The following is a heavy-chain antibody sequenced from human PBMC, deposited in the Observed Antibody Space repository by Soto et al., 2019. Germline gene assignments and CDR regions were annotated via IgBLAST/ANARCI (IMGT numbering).Heavy chain of an antibody. CDR3: ARSIVVVTAADY. V-gene: IGHV1-3*01. J-gene: IGHJ4*02. CDR2: INAGNGNT. D-gene: IGHD2-21*02. CDR1: GYTFTSYA. Sequence: QVQLVQSGAEVKKPGASVKVSCKASGYTFTSYAMHWVRQAPGQRLEWMGWINAGNGNTKYSQKFQGRVTITRDTSASTAYMALRSLRSEYTSLYYCARSIVVVTAADYGGQGTLVTVSS.